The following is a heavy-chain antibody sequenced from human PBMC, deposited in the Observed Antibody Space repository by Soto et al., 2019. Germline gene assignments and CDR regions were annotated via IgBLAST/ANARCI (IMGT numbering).Heavy chain of an antibody. Sequence: ETLTLTCVAYGGTLSGYYLMSWVRQAAGKGLEWVANIKKDGSEKYYVDSVKGRFTSSRDNAKNSLYLQMNSLRAEDTAVYYCAKYLVYFWSGYDRFDPWGQGTLVTVSS. CDR3: AKYLVYFWSGYDRFDP. CDR2: IKKDGSEK. CDR1: GGTLSGYYL. V-gene: IGHV3-7*03. D-gene: IGHD3-3*01. J-gene: IGHJ5*02.